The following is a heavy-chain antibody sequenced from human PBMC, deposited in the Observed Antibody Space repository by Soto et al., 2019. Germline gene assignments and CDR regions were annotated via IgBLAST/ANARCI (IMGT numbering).Heavy chain of an antibody. CDR2: ISGSGGIT. D-gene: IGHD6-13*01. CDR1: GFTFSSYA. CDR3: AKHYTSSWYVADY. J-gene: IGHJ4*02. V-gene: IGHV3-23*01. Sequence: PGGSLRLSCEASGFTFSSYAMSWVRQAPGKGLEWVSTISGSGGITYYVDSVKGRFTISRDNSKSTLYLQMNSLRAEDTAVYYCAKHYTSSWYVADYWGQGTLVTVSS.